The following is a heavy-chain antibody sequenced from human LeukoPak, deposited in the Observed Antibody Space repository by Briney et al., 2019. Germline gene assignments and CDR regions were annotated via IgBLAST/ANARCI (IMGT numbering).Heavy chain of an antibody. J-gene: IGHJ4*02. CDR1: GYTFTSYY. CDR2: INPSGGST. D-gene: IGHD3-22*01. V-gene: IGHV1-46*01. Sequence: ASVKVSCKASGYTFTSYYMHWVRQAPGQGLEWMGIINPSGGSTSYAQKFQGRVTMTRDTSTSTVYMELSSLRSEDTAVYYCARMRYDSSGYFPSEDNEYYFDYWGQGTLVTVSS. CDR3: ARMRYDSSGYFPSEDNEYYFDY.